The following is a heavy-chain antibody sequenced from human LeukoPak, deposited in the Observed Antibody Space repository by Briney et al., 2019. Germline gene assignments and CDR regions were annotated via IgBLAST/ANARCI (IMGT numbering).Heavy chain of an antibody. J-gene: IGHJ5*02. Sequence: ASVKVSCKASGYTFNHFGISWVRQAPGQGLEWMGWINPNSGGTNYAQKFQGRVTMTRDTSISTAYMELSRLRSDDTAVYYCARVWGTYSSGWYAWDWFDPWGQGTLVTVSS. D-gene: IGHD6-19*01. CDR3: ARVWGTYSSGWYAWDWFDP. CDR1: GYTFNHFG. CDR2: INPNSGGT. V-gene: IGHV1-2*02.